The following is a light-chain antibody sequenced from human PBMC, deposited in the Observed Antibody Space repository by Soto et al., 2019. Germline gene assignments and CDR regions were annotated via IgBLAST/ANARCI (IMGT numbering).Light chain of an antibody. CDR2: GNS. V-gene: IGLV1-40*01. CDR3: QSYDSSLSAFYV. CDR1: SSNIGAGYD. J-gene: IGLJ1*01. Sequence: QSALTQPPSVSGAPGQRVTISCTGSSSNIGAGYDVHWYQQLPGTAPKLLIYGNSNRPSGVPDLFSGSKSGTSASLAITGLQAEDEADYYCQSYDSSLSAFYVFGTGTKVTVL.